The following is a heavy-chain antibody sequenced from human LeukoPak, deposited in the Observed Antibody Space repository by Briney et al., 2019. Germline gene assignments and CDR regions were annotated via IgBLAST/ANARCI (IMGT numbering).Heavy chain of an antibody. D-gene: IGHD4-17*01. Sequence: SETLCLTCTVSGGSISSGGYYWSWIRQRPGKGLEWVGYIYYSGSTYYNPSLKSRVTISVDTSKNQFSLKLSSVTAADTAVYYCARASPTVTHNWFDPWGQGTLVTVSS. CDR1: GGSISSGGYY. CDR3: ARASPTVTHNWFDP. V-gene: IGHV4-31*03. CDR2: IYYSGST. J-gene: IGHJ5*02.